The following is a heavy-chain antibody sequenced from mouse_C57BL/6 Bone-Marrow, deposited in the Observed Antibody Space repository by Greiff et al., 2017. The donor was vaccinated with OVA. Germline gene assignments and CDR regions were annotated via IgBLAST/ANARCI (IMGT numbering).Heavy chain of an antibody. D-gene: IGHD2-2*01. CDR1: GYSITSGYD. V-gene: IGHV3-1*01. Sequence: EVMLVESGPGMVKPSQSLSLTCTVTGYSITSGYDWHWIRHFPGNKLEWMGYISYSGSTNYNPSLKSRISITHDTSKNHFFLKLNSVTTEDTATYYCARGGNGYDEFAYWGQGTLVTVSA. CDR2: ISYSGST. J-gene: IGHJ3*01. CDR3: ARGGNGYDEFAY.